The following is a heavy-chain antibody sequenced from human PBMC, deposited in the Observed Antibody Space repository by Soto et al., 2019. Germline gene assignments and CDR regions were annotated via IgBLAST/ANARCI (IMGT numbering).Heavy chain of an antibody. D-gene: IGHD3-10*01. CDR3: ARSSTSGGAFDI. J-gene: IGHJ3*02. CDR2: IGTAGDT. V-gene: IGHV3-13*01. Sequence: EVQLVESGGGLVQPGGSLRLSCAASGFTFSSYDMHWVRQATGKGLEWVSAIGTAGDTYYPGYVKGRFTISRENAKNSLYLQMNSLRAGDTAVYYCARSSTSGGAFDIWGQGTMVTVSS. CDR1: GFTFSSYD.